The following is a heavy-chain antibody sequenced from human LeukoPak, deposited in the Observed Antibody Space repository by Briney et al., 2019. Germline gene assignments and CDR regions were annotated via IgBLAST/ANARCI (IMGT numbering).Heavy chain of an antibody. CDR1: GFTFSSYW. CDR2: IKQDGSEK. CDR3: ARDLPANTPQIFDY. D-gene: IGHD2-2*01. Sequence: HPGGSLRLSCAASGFTFSSYWMSWVRQAPGKGLEWVANIKQDGSEKYYVDSVKGRFTISRDNAKNSLYLQMNSLRAEDTAVYYRARDLPANTPQIFDYWGQGTLVTVSS. V-gene: IGHV3-7*01. J-gene: IGHJ4*02.